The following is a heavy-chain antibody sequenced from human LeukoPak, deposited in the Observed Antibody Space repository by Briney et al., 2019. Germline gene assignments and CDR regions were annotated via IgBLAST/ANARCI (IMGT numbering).Heavy chain of an antibody. V-gene: IGHV3-23*01. Sequence: GSLRLSCAASGFTFSSYAMSWVRQAPGKGLEWVSAISGSGGSTYYADSVKGRFTISRDNSKNTLYLQMNSLRAEDTAVYYCARVDCSGGSCYRYYYYGMDVWGQGTTVTVSS. CDR2: ISGSGGST. D-gene: IGHD2-15*01. J-gene: IGHJ6*02. CDR1: GFTFSSYA. CDR3: ARVDCSGGSCYRYYYYGMDV.